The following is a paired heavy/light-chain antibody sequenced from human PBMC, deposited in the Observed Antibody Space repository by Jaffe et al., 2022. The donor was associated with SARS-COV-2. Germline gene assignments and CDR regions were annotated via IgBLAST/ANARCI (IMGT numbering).Heavy chain of an antibody. CDR1: GYIFTNYA. Sequence: QVQLVQSGAEVKKPGASVKVSCTASGYIFTNYAIHWVRQAPGQSLEWMGWIDAGNGNRQYSQKLQGRVTITRDTSASTAYMELSSLRSEDTAVYYCARDPNSYDGGSYYYLGWLDPWGQGTLVTVSS. D-gene: IGHD3-22*01. CDR2: IDAGNGNR. CDR3: ARDPNSYDGGSYYYLGWLDP. J-gene: IGHJ5*02. V-gene: IGHV1-3*01.
Light chain of an antibody. V-gene: IGKV4-1*01. CDR1: QSVLYSSNNKNY. J-gene: IGKJ1*01. CDR3: QQYYSTPPA. CDR2: WAS. Sequence: DIVMTQSPDSLAVSLGERATINCKSSQSVLYSSNNKNYLAWYQQKPGQPPRLLIYWASTRESGVPDRFSGSGSGTDFTLTISSLQAEDVAVYYCQQYYSTPPAFGQGTKVEIK.